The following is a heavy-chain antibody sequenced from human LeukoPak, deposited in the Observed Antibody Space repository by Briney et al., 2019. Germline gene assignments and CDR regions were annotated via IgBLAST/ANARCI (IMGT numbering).Heavy chain of an antibody. J-gene: IGHJ4*02. Sequence: GGSLRLSCAASGFTFSSYSMNWVRQAPGKGLEWVANIKQDGSEKYYVDSVKGRFTISRDNANNSLFLQMNRLRAEDTAVYYCARGSGSLDYWGQGTLVTVSS. CDR3: ARGSGSLDY. D-gene: IGHD1-26*01. CDR2: IKQDGSEK. V-gene: IGHV3-7*01. CDR1: GFTFSSYS.